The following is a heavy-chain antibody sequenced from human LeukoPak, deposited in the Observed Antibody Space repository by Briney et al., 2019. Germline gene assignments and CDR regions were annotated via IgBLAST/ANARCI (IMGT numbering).Heavy chain of an antibody. D-gene: IGHD1-26*01. V-gene: IGHV3-74*01. CDR3: ATSKYSGSYWNY. CDR1: GFTFSSYW. CDR2: INSDGSST. J-gene: IGHJ4*02. Sequence: GGSLRLSCAASGFTFSSYWMHWVRQAPGEGLVWVSRINSDGSSTSYADSVKGRFTISRDNAKNTLYLQMNSLRAEDTAVYYCATSKYSGSYWNYWGQGTLVTVSS.